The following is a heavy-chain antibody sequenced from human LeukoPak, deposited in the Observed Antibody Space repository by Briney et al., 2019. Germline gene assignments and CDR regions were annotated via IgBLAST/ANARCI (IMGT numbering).Heavy chain of an antibody. J-gene: IGHJ4*02. CDR2: ISGDGGST. V-gene: IGHV3-43*02. CDR3: ARESESSGWYDY. CDR1: GFIFHDYA. Sequence: GGSLRLSCAAPGFIFHDYAIHWVGQAPGKGLEWVSLISGDGGSTFYADSVKGRFTISRDNSKNSLYLQMNSLRSDDTALYYCARESESSGWYDYWGQGTLVTVSS. D-gene: IGHD6-19*01.